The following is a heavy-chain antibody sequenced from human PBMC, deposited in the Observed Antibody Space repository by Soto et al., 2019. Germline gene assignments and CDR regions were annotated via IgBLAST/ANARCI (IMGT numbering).Heavy chain of an antibody. D-gene: IGHD6-19*01. J-gene: IGHJ5*02. CDR1: GFTFTYYA. Sequence: GGSLRLSCAASGFTFTYYAMSWVRQAPGKGLEWVSGISGSGGGTYYADPVKGRFTISRDNSKNTLYLQMNSLSAEDTAVYYCAKHGSGRNKGDNWYDPWGQGTLVTISS. V-gene: IGHV3-23*01. CDR3: AKHGSGRNKGDNWYDP. CDR2: ISGSGGGT.